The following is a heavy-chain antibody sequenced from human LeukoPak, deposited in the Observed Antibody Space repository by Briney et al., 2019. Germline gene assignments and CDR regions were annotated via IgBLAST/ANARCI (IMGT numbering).Heavy chain of an antibody. CDR2: IYTSGST. CDR3: AREGELYDYVWGSYRAIFDY. CDR1: GGSISSYY. V-gene: IGHV4-4*07. J-gene: IGHJ4*02. D-gene: IGHD3-16*02. Sequence: PSETLSLTCTVAGGSISSYYWSWIRQPAGKGLEWIGRIYTSGSTNYNPSLKSRVTMSVDTSKNQFSLKLSSVTAADTAVYYCAREGELYDYVWGSYRAIFDYWGQGTLVTVSS.